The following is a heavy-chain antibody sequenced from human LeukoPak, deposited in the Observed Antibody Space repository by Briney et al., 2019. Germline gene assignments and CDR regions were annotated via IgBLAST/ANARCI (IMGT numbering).Heavy chain of an antibody. D-gene: IGHD3-10*01. J-gene: IGHJ4*02. CDR1: GFTFTDHY. CDR3: TREDYYYASGH. V-gene: IGHV3-11*04. Sequence: PGGSLRLSCAASGFTFTDHYMSWVRQAPGKGLEWVSYISSGGDIIYYADSVKGRFTVSRDNAKNSLYLQMNSLRAEDTAVYYCTREDYYYASGHWAQGTLVPVPS. CDR2: ISSGGDII.